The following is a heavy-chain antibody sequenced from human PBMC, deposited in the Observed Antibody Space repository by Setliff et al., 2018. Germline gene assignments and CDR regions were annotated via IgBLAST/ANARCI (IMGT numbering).Heavy chain of an antibody. V-gene: IGHV4-39*01. CDR3: ARHVGSRSRGYNYYYYYMDV. CDR1: GGSLRGNAIF. Sequence: SETLSLTCTVSGGSLRGNAIFWGWIRQPPGKGLEWICSIYYTGDPYYNPSLKSRVTMSVDTSRNQLSLKLTSVTAADTAVYYCARHVGSRSRGYNYYYYYMDVWGKGTTVTVSS. CDR2: IYYTGDP. D-gene: IGHD3-10*01. J-gene: IGHJ6*03.